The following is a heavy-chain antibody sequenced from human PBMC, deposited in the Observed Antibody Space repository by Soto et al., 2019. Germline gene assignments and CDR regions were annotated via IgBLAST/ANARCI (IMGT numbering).Heavy chain of an antibody. J-gene: IGHJ4*02. Sequence: QVQLVQSGAEVQKPGASLKVSCKASGYTFTNYHMHWVRQAPGQGLEWMGIINPNGGSTSYAQKFQGRVTMTRDTSTSTVYMELSGLRSEDTAVYYCAREDIVLVAASAKFDYWGQGTPVTVSS. CDR3: AREDIVLVAASAKFDY. CDR1: GYTFTNYH. D-gene: IGHD2-8*02. V-gene: IGHV1-46*01. CDR2: INPNGGST.